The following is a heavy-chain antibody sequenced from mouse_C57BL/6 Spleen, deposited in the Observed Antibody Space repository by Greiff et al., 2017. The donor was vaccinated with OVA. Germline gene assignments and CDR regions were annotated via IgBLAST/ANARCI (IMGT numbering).Heavy chain of an antibody. CDR3: ARAAYGSSSAWFAY. CDR1: GYTFTSYW. V-gene: IGHV1-64*01. D-gene: IGHD1-1*01. Sequence: QVQLQQPGAELVKPGASVKLSCKASGYTFTSYWMHWVKQRPGQGLEWIGMIHPNSGSTNYNEKFKSKATLTVDKSSSTAYMQLSSLTSEDSAVYYCARAAYGSSSAWFAYWGQGTLVTVSA. CDR2: IHPNSGST. J-gene: IGHJ3*01.